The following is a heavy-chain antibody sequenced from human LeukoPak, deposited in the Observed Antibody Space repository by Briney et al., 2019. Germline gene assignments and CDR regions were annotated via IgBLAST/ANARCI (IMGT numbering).Heavy chain of an antibody. CDR2: FYHSGIT. Sequence: SETLSLTCTVSGYSISSGYFWGWIRQPPGKGLEWIGSFYHSGITYYNPSLKSRVTISVDTSKNQFSLKLSSVTAADTAVYYCARSGTYQHSSSYDYWGQGTLVTVSS. CDR1: GYSISSGYF. D-gene: IGHD6-13*01. CDR3: ARSGTYQHSSSYDY. J-gene: IGHJ4*02. V-gene: IGHV4-38-2*02.